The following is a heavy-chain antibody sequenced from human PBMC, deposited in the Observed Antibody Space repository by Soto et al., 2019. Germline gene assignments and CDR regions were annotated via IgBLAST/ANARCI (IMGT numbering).Heavy chain of an antibody. J-gene: IGHJ4*02. CDR2: INPSGGST. Sequence: ASVKVSCKASGYTFTIYYMHWVRQAPGQGLEWMGIINPSGGSTSYAQKFQGRVTMTRDTSTSTVYMELSSLRSEDTAVYYCALRRVAVASALNTDYWGQGTLVTVSS. CDR3: ALRRVAVASALNTDY. CDR1: GYTFTIYY. V-gene: IGHV1-46*01. D-gene: IGHD6-19*01.